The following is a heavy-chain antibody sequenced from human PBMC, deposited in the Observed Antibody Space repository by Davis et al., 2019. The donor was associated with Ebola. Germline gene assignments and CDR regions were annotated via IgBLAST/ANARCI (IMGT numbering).Heavy chain of an antibody. CDR3: VKDWALSYYYYYYGMDV. Sequence: GGSLRLSCAASGFTFSSYGMHWVRQAPGKGLEWMAVIWYDGSNKYYADSVKGRFTISRDNSKNTLYLQMNSLRAEDTAVYYCVKDWALSYYYYYYGMDVWGQGTTVTVSS. J-gene: IGHJ6*02. CDR1: GFTFSSYG. CDR2: IWYDGSNK. V-gene: IGHV3-33*06. D-gene: IGHD1-26*01.